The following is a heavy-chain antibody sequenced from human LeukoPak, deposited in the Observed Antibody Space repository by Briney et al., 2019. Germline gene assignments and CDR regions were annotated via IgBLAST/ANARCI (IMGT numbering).Heavy chain of an antibody. D-gene: IGHD4-17*01. CDR1: GFTFFSYA. Sequence: GGSLRLSCAASGFTFFSYAMSWVRQAPGKGLEWVSGISGSGGSTNYADSVKGRFTISRDNSKNTLYLQMNNVRVEDTAVYYCARDYADYVGYFFFDYWGQGTLVTVSS. J-gene: IGHJ4*02. CDR2: ISGSGGST. V-gene: IGHV3-23*01. CDR3: ARDYADYVGYFFFDY.